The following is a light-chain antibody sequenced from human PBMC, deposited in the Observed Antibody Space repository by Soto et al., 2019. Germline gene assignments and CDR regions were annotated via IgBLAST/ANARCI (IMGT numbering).Light chain of an antibody. J-gene: IGKJ4*01. V-gene: IGKV1-27*01. Sequence: DIQMTQSPSSLSASVGDRITITCRASQDISNYLAWFQQRPGKVPKLLIYAASTLHSGVPSRFSGSVSGTDFTLTIASLQPEDVATYYCQKYSSGSAFGGGTKVDIK. CDR3: QKYSSGSA. CDR2: AAS. CDR1: QDISNY.